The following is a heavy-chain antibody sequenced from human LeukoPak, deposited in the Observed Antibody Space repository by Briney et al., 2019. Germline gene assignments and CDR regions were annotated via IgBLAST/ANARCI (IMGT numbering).Heavy chain of an antibody. CDR2: IWYDGSNK. CDR3: ARDRGSGSYTGAGFDP. J-gene: IGHJ5*02. D-gene: IGHD3-10*01. V-gene: IGHV3-33*01. Sequence: RAGGSLRLSCAASGFTFSSYGMHWVRQAPGKGLEWAAVIWYDGSNKYYADSVKGRFTISRDNSKNTLYLQMNSLRAEDTAVYYCARDRGSGSYTGAGFDPWGQGTLVTVSS. CDR1: GFTFSSYG.